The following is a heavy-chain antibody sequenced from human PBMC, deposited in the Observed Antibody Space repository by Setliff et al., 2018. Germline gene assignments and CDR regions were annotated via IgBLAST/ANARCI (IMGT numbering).Heavy chain of an antibody. V-gene: IGHV1-69*13. J-gene: IGHJ3*02. CDR3: ARAPYSGSENPTKNAFDI. CDR1: GGTFRNFA. CDR2: IIPVFDLT. Sequence: SVKVSCKASGGTFRNFALTWVRQTPGEGLEWLGGIIPVFDLTNYAKNFQGRVTITADESTSTTYMELNRLTSDDTAIYYCARAPYSGSENPTKNAFDIWGQGTLVTVSS. D-gene: IGHD3-10*01.